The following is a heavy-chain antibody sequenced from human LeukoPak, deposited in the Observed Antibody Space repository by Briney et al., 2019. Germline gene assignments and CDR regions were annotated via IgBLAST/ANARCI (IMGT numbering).Heavy chain of an antibody. CDR2: IIPIFGTA. CDR3: ARVAVYSGSYFDY. V-gene: IGHV1-69*05. D-gene: IGHD1-26*01. J-gene: IGHJ4*02. CDR1: GYTFTSYD. Sequence: ASVKVSCKASGYTFTSYDINWVRQATGQGLEWMGGIIPIFGTANYAQKFQGRVTITTDESTSTAYMELSSLRSEDTAVYHCARVAVYSGSYFDYWGQGTLVTVSS.